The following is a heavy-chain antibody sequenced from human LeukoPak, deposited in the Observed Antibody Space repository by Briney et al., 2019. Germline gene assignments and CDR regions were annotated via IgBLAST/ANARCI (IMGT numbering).Heavy chain of an antibody. CDR1: GGSISSHY. V-gene: IGHV4-59*11. J-gene: IGHJ4*02. D-gene: IGHD1-26*01. Sequence: SETLSLTCTVSGGSISSHYWSWVRQTPGEGLEWIGQINYSGSTYYNPFLKTRVTLSIDTSKNQFSLKLSSVTAADTADYYCARDIEAVGATLYFDYWGQGTLVTVSS. CDR3: ARDIEAVGATLYFDY. CDR2: INYSGST.